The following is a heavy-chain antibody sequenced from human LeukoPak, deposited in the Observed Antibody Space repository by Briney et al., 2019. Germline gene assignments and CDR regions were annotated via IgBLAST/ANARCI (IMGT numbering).Heavy chain of an antibody. CDR1: GGSISSSSYY. Sequence: NPSETLSLTCTVSGGSISSSSYYWGWIRQPPGKGLEWIGSIYYSGSTYYNPSLKSRVTISVDTSKNQFSLKLSSVTAADTAVYYCASTTEEVAGTCFDYWGQGTLVTVSS. CDR3: ASTTEEVAGTCFDY. J-gene: IGHJ4*02. V-gene: IGHV4-39*01. CDR2: IYYSGST. D-gene: IGHD6-19*01.